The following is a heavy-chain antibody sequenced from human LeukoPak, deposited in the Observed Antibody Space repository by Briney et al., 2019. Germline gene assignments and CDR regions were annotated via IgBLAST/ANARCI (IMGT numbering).Heavy chain of an antibody. CDR2: IYPGDSDT. J-gene: IGHJ6*03. D-gene: IGHD5-18*01. CDR3: ARRGRYSYGLDYYYMDV. V-gene: IGHV5-51*01. Sequence: KLGESLKISCKGSGYSFTSYWIGWVRQMPGKGLEWMGIIYPGDSDTRYSPSFQGQVTISADKSISTAYLQWSSLKASDTAMYYCARRGRYSYGLDYYYMDVWGKGTTVTASS. CDR1: GYSFTSYW.